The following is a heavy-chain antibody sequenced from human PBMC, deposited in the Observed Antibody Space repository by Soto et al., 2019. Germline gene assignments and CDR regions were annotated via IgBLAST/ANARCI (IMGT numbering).Heavy chain of an antibody. J-gene: IGHJ6*02. Sequence: SVKVSCKASRVAFSKFIVTWVRQAPGLGLEWVGGIIPIFGTANYAQKFQGRVTITADESTSTSYMEVNNLGSEDTAVYYCAKVRYSSPMGYYYGMDVWGQGTTVTVSS. V-gene: IGHV1-69*13. D-gene: IGHD6-19*01. CDR2: IIPIFGTA. CDR3: AKVRYSSPMGYYYGMDV. CDR1: RVAFSKFI.